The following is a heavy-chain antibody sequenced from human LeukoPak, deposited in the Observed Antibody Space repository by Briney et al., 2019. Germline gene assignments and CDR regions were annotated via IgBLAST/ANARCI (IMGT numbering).Heavy chain of an antibody. J-gene: IGHJ4*02. CDR3: ARRRELYYYGSGRGRYFDY. CDR2: INHSGSA. CDR1: GGSFSGDY. D-gene: IGHD3-10*01. V-gene: IGHV4-34*01. Sequence: SETLSLTCGVYGGSFSGDYWSWVRQPPGKGLEWIGEINHSGSASYNPSLKSRVTISVDTSKNQFSLKLSSVTAADTAVYYCARRRELYYYGSGRGRYFDYWGQGTLVTVSS.